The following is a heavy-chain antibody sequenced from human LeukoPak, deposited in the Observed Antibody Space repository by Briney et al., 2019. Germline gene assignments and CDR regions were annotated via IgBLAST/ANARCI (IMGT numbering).Heavy chain of an antibody. V-gene: IGHV1-69*13. CDR3: AARYSSSWYGSRFDP. CDR1: GRTFSSYA. D-gene: IGHD6-13*01. CDR2: IIPIFGTA. Sequence: SVKVSCKASGRTFSSYAISWVRQAPGQGLEWMGGIIPIFGTANYAQKFQGRVTITADESTSTAYMELSSLRSEDTAVYYCAARYSSSWYGSRFDPWGQGTLVTVSS. J-gene: IGHJ5*02.